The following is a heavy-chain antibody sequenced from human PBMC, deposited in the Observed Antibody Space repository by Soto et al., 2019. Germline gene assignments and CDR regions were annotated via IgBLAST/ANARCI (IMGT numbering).Heavy chain of an antibody. V-gene: IGHV4-59*01. D-gene: IGHD2-2*01. Sequence: PSETLSLTCTGSGGSISSYYWSWIRQPPGKGLEWIGYIYYSGSTNYNPSLKSRVTISVDTSKNQFSLKLSSVTAADTAVYYCARGRGYCSSTSCYFNWFDPWGQGTLVTVSS. CDR3: ARGRGYCSSTSCYFNWFDP. CDR2: IYYSGST. J-gene: IGHJ5*02. CDR1: GGSISSYY.